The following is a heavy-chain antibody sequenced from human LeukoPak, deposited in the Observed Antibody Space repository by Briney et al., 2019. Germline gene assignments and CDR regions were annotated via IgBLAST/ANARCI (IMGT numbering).Heavy chain of an antibody. D-gene: IGHD5-18*01. J-gene: IGHJ4*02. CDR3: ARRIQLWLRYFDY. V-gene: IGHV3-7*01. CDR2: IKQDGSEK. CDR1: GFTFSSYW. Sequence: PGGSLRLSCAASGFTFSSYWMSWVRQAPGKGLEWVANIKQDGSEKYYVDSVKGRFTISRGNAKNSLYLQMNSLRAEDTAVYYCARRIQLWLRYFDYWGQGTLVTVSS.